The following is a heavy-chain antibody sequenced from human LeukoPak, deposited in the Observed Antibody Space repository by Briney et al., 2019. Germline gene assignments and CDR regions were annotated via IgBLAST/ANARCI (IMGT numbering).Heavy chain of an antibody. V-gene: IGHV4-59*08. CDR1: VCSISSYH. CDR2: IYHSGST. D-gene: IGHD3-22*01. J-gene: IGHJ4*02. Sequence: PETLSHTRTVTVCSISSYHWHWIGQPAGRGRDGIGYIYHSGSTNYNPSLKSRVTISVDTSTNQFSLKMRSVTAADTAVYYCARHSFDSGDYFVDWGQGTLVTVSS. CDR3: ARHSFDSGDYFVD.